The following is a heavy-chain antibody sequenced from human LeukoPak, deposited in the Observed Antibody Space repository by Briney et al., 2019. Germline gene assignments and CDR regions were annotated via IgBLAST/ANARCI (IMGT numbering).Heavy chain of an antibody. Sequence: GASVKVSRKASGYTFTSYGISWVRQAPGQGLEWMGWISAYNGNTNYAQKLQGRVTMTTDTSTSTAYMELRSLRSDDTAVYYCAVSGYYYDSSGYYFDYWGQGTLVTVSS. CDR1: GYTFTSYG. D-gene: IGHD3-22*01. J-gene: IGHJ4*02. CDR2: ISAYNGNT. V-gene: IGHV1-18*01. CDR3: AVSGYYYDSSGYYFDY.